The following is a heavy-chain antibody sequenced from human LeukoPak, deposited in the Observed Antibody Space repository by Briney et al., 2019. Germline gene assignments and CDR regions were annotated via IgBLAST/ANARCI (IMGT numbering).Heavy chain of an antibody. Sequence: GGSLRLSCAASGFTFSDYYMNWIRQAPGKGLEWGSYISGSGRTIYYADSVKGRFTISRDNAKNSLYLQMNSLRAEDTAVYYCARDGYSSSRDYWGQGTLVTVSS. J-gene: IGHJ4*02. CDR1: GFTFSDYY. CDR3: ARDGYSSSRDY. D-gene: IGHD6-13*01. V-gene: IGHV3-11*04. CDR2: ISGSGRTI.